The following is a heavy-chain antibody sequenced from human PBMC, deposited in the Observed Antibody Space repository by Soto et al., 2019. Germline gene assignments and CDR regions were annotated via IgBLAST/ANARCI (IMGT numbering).Heavy chain of an antibody. D-gene: IGHD1-26*01. CDR1: NFSISSGYY. J-gene: IGHJ4*02. CDR2: IYRSGTT. V-gene: IGHV4-38-2*01. Sequence: SETLSLTCVASNFSISSGYYWGWIRQSPGKGLEWIASIYRSGTTSYNPSLKSRVTISVDPSKNQFSLMLTAVTAADTAVYYCARTHSGSYYSVFNYWGRGSLVTVSS. CDR3: ARTHSGSYYSVFNY.